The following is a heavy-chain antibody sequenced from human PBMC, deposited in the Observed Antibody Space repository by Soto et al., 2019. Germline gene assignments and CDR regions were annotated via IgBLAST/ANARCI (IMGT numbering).Heavy chain of an antibody. CDR1: GFTFSSYA. D-gene: IGHD3-3*01. V-gene: IGHV3-23*01. J-gene: IGHJ4*02. Sequence: GGSLGLSCAASGFTFSSYAMSWVRQAPGKGLEWVSAISGSGGSTYYADSVKGRFTISGDNSKNTLYLQMNSLRAEDTAVYYCAKGYYDFWSGYSALLDEWGQGTLVSVSS. CDR2: ISGSGGST. CDR3: AKGYYDFWSGYSALLDE.